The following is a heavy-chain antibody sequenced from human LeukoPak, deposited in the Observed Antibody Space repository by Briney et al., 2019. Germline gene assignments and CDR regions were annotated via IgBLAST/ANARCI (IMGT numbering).Heavy chain of an antibody. J-gene: IGHJ6*03. D-gene: IGHD3-3*01. CDR3: AKDGRYYDFWSGYYLNYYYMDV. CDR1: GFTFSSYG. V-gene: IGHV3-33*06. CDR2: IWYDGSNK. Sequence: PGTSLTLSCAASGFTFSSYGMHWVRQAPGKGLEWVAVIWYDGSNKYYADSVKGRFTISRDNSKNTLYLQMNSLRAEDTAVYYCAKDGRYYDFWSGYYLNYYYMDVWGKGTTVTVSS.